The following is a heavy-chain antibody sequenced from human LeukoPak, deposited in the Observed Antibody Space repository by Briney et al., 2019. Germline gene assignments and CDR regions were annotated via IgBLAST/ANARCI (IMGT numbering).Heavy chain of an antibody. CDR1: GFTFSSYS. CDR3: ARGPSDYDSSGYYIFYRYYMDV. CDR2: ISSSSSYI. V-gene: IGHV3-21*01. D-gene: IGHD3-22*01. Sequence: GGSLRLSCAASGFTFSSYSMNWVRQAPGKGLEWVSSISSSSSYIYYADSVKGRFTISRDNAKNSLYLQMNSLRAEDTAVYYCARGPSDYDSSGYYIFYRYYMDVWGKGTTVTVSS. J-gene: IGHJ6*03.